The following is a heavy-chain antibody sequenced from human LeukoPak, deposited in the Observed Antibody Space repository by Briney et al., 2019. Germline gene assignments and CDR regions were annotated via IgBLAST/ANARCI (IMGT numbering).Heavy chain of an antibody. D-gene: IGHD6-13*01. J-gene: IGHJ6*03. Sequence: PSETLSLTCTVSGGSISSYYWSWIRQPPGKGLEWIGYIYYSGSTNYNPSLKSRVTISVDTSKNQFSLKLSSVTAADTAVYYCARGKQQLGPNYYYYCYMDVWGKGTTVTISS. CDR3: ARGKQQLGPNYYYYCYMDV. CDR1: GGSISSYY. CDR2: IYYSGST. V-gene: IGHV4-59*01.